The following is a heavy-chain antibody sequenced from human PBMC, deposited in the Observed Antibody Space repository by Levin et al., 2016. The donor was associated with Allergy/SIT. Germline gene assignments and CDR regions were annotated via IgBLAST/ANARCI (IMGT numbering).Heavy chain of an antibody. V-gene: IGHV1-69*13. CDR1: GGTFSSYA. CDR2: IIPIFGTA. J-gene: IGHJ5*02. D-gene: IGHD5-12*01. CDR3: ARDIVARASEFHP. Sequence: SVKVSCKASGGTFSSYAISWVRQAPGQGLEWMGGIIPIFGTANYAQKFQGRVTITADESTSTAYMELSSLRSEDTAVYYCARDIVARASEFHPWGQGTLVTVSS.